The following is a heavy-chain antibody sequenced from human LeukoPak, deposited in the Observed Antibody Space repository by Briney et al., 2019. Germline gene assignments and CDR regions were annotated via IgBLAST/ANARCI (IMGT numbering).Heavy chain of an antibody. V-gene: IGHV3-11*06. CDR2: ISSSSSYT. D-gene: IGHD2-21*02. CDR3: ARPHRSPIYCGGDCYIDY. CDR1: GFTFSDYY. Sequence: GGSLRLSCAASGFTFSDYYMSWIRQAPGKGLEWVSYISSSSSYTNYADSVKGRFTISRDNAKNSLYLQMNSLRAEDTAVYYCARPHRSPIYCGGDCYIDYWGQGTLVTVSS. J-gene: IGHJ4*02.